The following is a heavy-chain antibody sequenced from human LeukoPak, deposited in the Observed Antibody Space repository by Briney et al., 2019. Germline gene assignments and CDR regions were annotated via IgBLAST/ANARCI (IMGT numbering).Heavy chain of an antibody. CDR3: ARGFYDILTGDGSYFDY. CDR2: IYHSGST. J-gene: IGHJ4*02. CDR1: GHSISSGYY. V-gene: IGHV4-38-2*02. Sequence: SETLSLTCTVSGHSISSGYYWGWIRQPPGKGLEWIGSIYHSGSTYYNPSLKSRVTISVDTSKNQFSLKLSFVTAADTAVYYCARGFYDILTGDGSYFDYWGQGTLVTVSS. D-gene: IGHD3-9*01.